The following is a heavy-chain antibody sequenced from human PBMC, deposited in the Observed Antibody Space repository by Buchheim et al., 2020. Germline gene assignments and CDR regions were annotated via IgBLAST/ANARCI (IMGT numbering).Heavy chain of an antibody. CDR2: IYYSGST. J-gene: IGHJ5*02. D-gene: IGHD3-22*01. Sequence: QLQLQESGPGLVKPSETLSLTCTVSGGSISSSSYYWGWIRQPPGKGLEWIGSIYYSGSTYYNPSLKSRVTISVDNSKNQFSLKLSSVTAADTAVYYCARAREEYYYDSSGYYNTHWFDPWGQGTL. V-gene: IGHV4-39*07. CDR1: GGSISSSSYY. CDR3: ARAREEYYYDSSGYYNTHWFDP.